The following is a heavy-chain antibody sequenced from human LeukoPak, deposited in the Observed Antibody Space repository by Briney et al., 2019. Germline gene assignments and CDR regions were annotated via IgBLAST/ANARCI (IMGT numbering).Heavy chain of an antibody. J-gene: IGHJ4*02. CDR3: ARAPHFFDTSGSRCYFDY. CDR1: GGSFSGYY. Sequence: SSETLSLTCAVYGGSFSGYYWSWIRQPPGKGLEWIGEINHSGSTNYNPSLKSRVTISVDTSKNQFSLKLSSVTAADTAVYYCARAPHFFDTSGSRCYFDYWGQGALVTVSS. V-gene: IGHV4-34*01. CDR2: INHSGST. D-gene: IGHD3-22*01.